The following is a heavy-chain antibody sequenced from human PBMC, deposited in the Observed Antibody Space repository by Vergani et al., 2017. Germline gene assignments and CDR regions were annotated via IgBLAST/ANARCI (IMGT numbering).Heavy chain of an antibody. Sequence: QLQLQESGPGLVKPSETLSLICTVSGGSISSSTYYWGWIRQPPGKGLEWIGTIYYSGSTYYNPSLKSRVTISVATSKNQLSLKLTSVTAADTAVDYCARDGRLGYCSGGSCYGFDPWGQGTLVTVSS. CDR1: GGSISSSTYY. CDR2: IYYSGST. CDR3: ARDGRLGYCSGGSCYGFDP. J-gene: IGHJ5*02. D-gene: IGHD2-15*01. V-gene: IGHV4-39*07.